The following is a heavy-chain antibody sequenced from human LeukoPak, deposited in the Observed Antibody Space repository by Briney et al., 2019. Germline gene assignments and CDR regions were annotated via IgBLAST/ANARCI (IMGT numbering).Heavy chain of an antibody. CDR1: GGSISSSSYY. CDR3: ARYCSSTSCYAGPYDAFDI. CDR2: IYYSGST. J-gene: IGHJ3*02. D-gene: IGHD2-2*01. Sequence: PSETLSLTCTVSGGSISSSSYYWGWIRQPPGKGLEWIGSIYYSGSTYYNPSLKSRVTISVDTSKNQFSLKLSSVTAADTAVYYCARYCSSTSCYAGPYDAFDIWGQGTMVTVSS. V-gene: IGHV4-39*01.